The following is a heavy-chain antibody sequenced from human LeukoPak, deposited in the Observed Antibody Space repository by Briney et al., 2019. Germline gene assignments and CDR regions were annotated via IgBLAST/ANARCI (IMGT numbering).Heavy chain of an antibody. V-gene: IGHV4-59*08. J-gene: IGHJ4*02. CDR1: GGSISSYY. CDR3: ARHVLSYYDSSGYYYAGPLFDY. Sequence: SETLSLTCTVSGGSISSYYWSWIRQPPGKGLEWIGYIYYSGSTNYNPSLKSRVTISVDTSKNQFSLKLSSVTAADTAVYYRARHVLSYYDSSGYYYAGPLFDYWGQGTLVTVSS. CDR2: IYYSGST. D-gene: IGHD3-22*01.